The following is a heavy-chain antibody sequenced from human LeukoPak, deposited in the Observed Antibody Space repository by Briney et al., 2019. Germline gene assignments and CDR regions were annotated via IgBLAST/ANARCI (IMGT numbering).Heavy chain of an antibody. CDR2: IIPIFGTA. V-gene: IGHV1-69*06. D-gene: IGHD6-19*01. J-gene: IGHJ4*02. Sequence: SVKVSCKASGGTFSSYAISWVRQAPGQGLEWMGGIIPIFGTANYAQKFQGRVTMTEDTSTDTAYMELSSLRSEDTAVYYCATDRVAVAGTGRPLDYWGQGTLVTVSS. CDR3: ATDRVAVAGTGRPLDY. CDR1: GGTFSSYA.